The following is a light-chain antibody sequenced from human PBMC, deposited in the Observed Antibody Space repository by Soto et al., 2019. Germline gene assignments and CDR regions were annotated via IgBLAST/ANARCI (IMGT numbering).Light chain of an antibody. V-gene: IGKV1-5*01. J-gene: IGKJ1*01. CDR3: QQYKSYSPWT. CDR1: QGISAW. CDR2: DAS. Sequence: DIQMTQSPSTLSASVGDRVTITCRASQGISAWLAWYQQKPGKAPKLLIFDASTLESGVPSRFSGSGSGTEFTLTISSLQPDDFATYYCQQYKSYSPWTFGQGTKAEIK.